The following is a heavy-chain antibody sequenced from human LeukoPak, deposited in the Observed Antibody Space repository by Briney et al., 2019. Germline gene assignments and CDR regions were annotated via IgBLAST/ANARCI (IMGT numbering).Heavy chain of an antibody. CDR3: ARDRYYYDSSGYHVFDY. D-gene: IGHD3-22*01. Sequence: PSQTLSLTCTVSGDSISSGDYYWSWIRQPAGKGLEWIGRISSSGSTNYNPSLKSRVTISLDTSKNQFSLKLSSVTAADTAVYYCARDRYYYDSSGYHVFDYWGQGTLVTVSS. J-gene: IGHJ4*02. CDR2: ISSSGST. CDR1: GDSISSGDYY. V-gene: IGHV4-61*02.